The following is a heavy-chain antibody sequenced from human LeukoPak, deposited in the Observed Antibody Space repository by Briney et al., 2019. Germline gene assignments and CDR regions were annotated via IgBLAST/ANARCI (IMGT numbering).Heavy chain of an antibody. D-gene: IGHD3-16*02. Sequence: ASVKGSCKASGYTFTGYYMHWVRQAPGQGLEWMGWINPNSGGTNYAQKFQGRVTMTRDTSISTAYLQWNSLKASDTAMYYCARMIGLGEVSPYFDYWGQGSLVTVSS. CDR2: INPNSGGT. CDR1: GYTFTGYY. V-gene: IGHV1-2*02. J-gene: IGHJ4*02. CDR3: ARMIGLGEVSPYFDY.